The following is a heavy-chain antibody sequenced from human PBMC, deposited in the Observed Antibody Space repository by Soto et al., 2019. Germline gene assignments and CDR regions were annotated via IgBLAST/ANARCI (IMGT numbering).Heavy chain of an antibody. V-gene: IGHV1-3*01. CDR3: ARDSSGWSSFDY. J-gene: IGHJ4*02. D-gene: IGHD6-19*01. CDR1: GYTFTSYS. CDR2: INAGNGNT. Sequence: ASVKVSCKASGYTFTSYSMHWVLQAPGQRLEWMGWINAGNGNTKYSQKFQGRVTITRDTSASTAYMELSSLRSEDTAVYYCARDSSGWSSFDYWGQGTLVTVSS.